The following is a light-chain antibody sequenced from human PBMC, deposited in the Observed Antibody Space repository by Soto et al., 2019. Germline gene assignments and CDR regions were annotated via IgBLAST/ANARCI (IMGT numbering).Light chain of an antibody. CDR3: MQALQPPWT. V-gene: IGKV2-28*01. Sequence: DIVMTQSPLSLPVTPGEPASISCRSSQSLLHSNGYNYLDRYLQRPGQSPQLLIYLGSDRASGVPDRFSGSGSGTDFTLNISRVEAEDVGVYYCMQALQPPWTFGQGTKVEIK. CDR1: QSLLHSNGYNY. J-gene: IGKJ1*01. CDR2: LGS.